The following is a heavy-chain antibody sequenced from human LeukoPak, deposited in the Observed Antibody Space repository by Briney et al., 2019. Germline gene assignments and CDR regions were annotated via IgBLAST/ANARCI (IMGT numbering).Heavy chain of an antibody. Sequence: SETLSLTCAVSGGSISSGDYYWSWIRQPPGKGLEWIGYIYYSGTTYYNPSLKSRVTISVDTSKNQFSLKLSSVTVADTAVYYCARAGGLPVPGPYYYYGMEVWGQGTTVTVSS. J-gene: IGHJ6*02. CDR3: ARAGGLPVPGPYYYYGMEV. D-gene: IGHD6-19*01. CDR2: IYYSGTT. V-gene: IGHV4-30-4*02. CDR1: GGSISSGDYY.